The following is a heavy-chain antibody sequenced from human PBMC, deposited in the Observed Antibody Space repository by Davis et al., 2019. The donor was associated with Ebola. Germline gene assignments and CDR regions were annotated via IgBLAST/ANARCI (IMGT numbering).Heavy chain of an antibody. CDR2: LSATGSHS. CDR3: AKQGSWNYWD. CDR1: GFTFSTYA. V-gene: IGHV3-23*01. D-gene: IGHD6-13*01. J-gene: IGHJ4*02. Sequence: GGSLRLSCAVSGFTFSTYAMSWVRQAPGKGLEWVSTLSATGSHSYYADSVRGRFTISRDNSKSTLYLQMSSLRDEDTAVYYCAKQGSWNYWDWGQGTLLTVSS.